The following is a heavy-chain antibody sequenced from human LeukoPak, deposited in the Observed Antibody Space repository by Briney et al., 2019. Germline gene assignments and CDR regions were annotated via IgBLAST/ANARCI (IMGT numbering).Heavy chain of an antibody. V-gene: IGHV3-7*03. CDR2: INTDGSEI. CDR3: VRGIDY. Sequence: GGSLRLSCAASGFAFSSYWVSWVRQAPVKGLEWVANINTDGSEIYYVDSVKGRFTISRDNAKNSLYLQMSSLSGEDTAIYYCVRGIDYWGQGTLVTVSP. J-gene: IGHJ4*02. CDR1: GFAFSSYW.